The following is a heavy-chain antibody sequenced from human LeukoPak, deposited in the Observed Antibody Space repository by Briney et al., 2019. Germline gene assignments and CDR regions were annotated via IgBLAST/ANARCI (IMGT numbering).Heavy chain of an antibody. V-gene: IGHV5-51*01. CDR2: IYPGDSDT. CDR1: GYSFSDYW. Sequence: LGESLKISCKASGYSFSDYWIAWVRPMPGKGLEWMGIIYPGDSDTRYSPSFQGQVTISADKSISTAYLQWSSLKASDTAMYYCARQVGYSANWFDPWGQGTLVTVSS. J-gene: IGHJ5*02. CDR3: ARQVGYSANWFDP. D-gene: IGHD5-24*01.